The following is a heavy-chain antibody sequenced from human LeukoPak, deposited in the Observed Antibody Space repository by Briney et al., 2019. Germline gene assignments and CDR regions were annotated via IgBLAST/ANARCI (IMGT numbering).Heavy chain of an antibody. CDR3: AIHPLPLYSSSWTPNWYFDL. CDR2: INHSGST. Sequence: PSETLSLTCAVYGGSFSGYYWSWIRQPPGKGLEWIGEINHSGSTNYNPSLKSRVTISGDTSKNQSSLKLSALTVADTAVYYCAIHPLPLYSSSWTPNWYFDLWGRGTLVTVSS. V-gene: IGHV4-34*01. J-gene: IGHJ2*01. D-gene: IGHD6-13*01. CDR1: GGSFSGYY.